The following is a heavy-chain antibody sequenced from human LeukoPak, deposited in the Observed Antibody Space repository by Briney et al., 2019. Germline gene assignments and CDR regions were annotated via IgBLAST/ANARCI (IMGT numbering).Heavy chain of an antibody. CDR2: MNPNSGDT. V-gene: IGHV1-2*02. CDR3: ARNKEGKSLDY. Sequence: EASVKVSCKASGYTFTDYYIHWVRQAPGQGLEWMAWMNPNSGDTSYAQKFQGRVTMTRDTSISTAYMELSRLKFDDTAVYYCARNKEGKSLDYWGQGTLVTVSS. CDR1: GYTFTDYY. J-gene: IGHJ4*02.